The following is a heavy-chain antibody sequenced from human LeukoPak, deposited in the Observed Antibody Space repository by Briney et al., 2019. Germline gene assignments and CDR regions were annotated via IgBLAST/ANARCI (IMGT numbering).Heavy chain of an antibody. Sequence: SETLSLTCTVSGGSISSYYWSWIRQPPGKGLEWIGYIFYSGSTNYNPSLKSRVTISVDTSENQFSLKLSSVTAADTAVYYCASYSSTWPNHYFDSWGQGTLVTVSS. CDR1: GGSISSYY. CDR2: IFYSGST. D-gene: IGHD6-13*01. J-gene: IGHJ4*02. V-gene: IGHV4-59*08. CDR3: ASYSSTWPNHYFDS.